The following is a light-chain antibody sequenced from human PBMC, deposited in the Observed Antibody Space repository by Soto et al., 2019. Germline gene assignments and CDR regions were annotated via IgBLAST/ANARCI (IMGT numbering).Light chain of an antibody. Sequence: QSVLTQPPSGSAAPGQRVSIACTGSSYNIGAGYDVHWYQHLPGTAPKLLIYANNNRPSGGPDRISGSKSGTSASLAITGLQAEDEADYYCQSYDSSRSPLYVFGTGTKV. CDR3: QSYDSSRSPLYV. V-gene: IGLV1-40*01. J-gene: IGLJ1*01. CDR1: SYNIGAGYD. CDR2: ANN.